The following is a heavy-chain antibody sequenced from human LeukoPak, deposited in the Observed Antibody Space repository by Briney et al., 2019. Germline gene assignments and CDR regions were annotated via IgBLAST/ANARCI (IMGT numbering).Heavy chain of an antibody. D-gene: IGHD6-13*01. V-gene: IGHV4-4*07. CDR1: GGSINNYY. J-gene: IGHJ4*02. Sequence: SETLSLTCTVSGGSINNYYWTWIRQPAGKGLEWIGRTYTSGSTNYNPSLRSRVTMSIDTSNNQFSLDLSSVTAADTAVYYCARGIAAGGGCFDHWGQGTLVIVSS. CDR3: ARGIAAGGGCFDH. CDR2: TYTSGST.